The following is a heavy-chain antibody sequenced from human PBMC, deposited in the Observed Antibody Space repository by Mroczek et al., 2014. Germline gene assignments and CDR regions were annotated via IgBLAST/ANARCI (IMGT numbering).Heavy chain of an antibody. CDR1: GFTFSSYG. CDR2: ISYDGSNK. CDR3: ATGKPTTYCSGGSCQPPRAFDI. J-gene: IGHJ3*02. Sequence: QVQLVQSGGGVVQPGRSLRLSCAASGFTFSSYGMHWVRQAPGKGLEWVAVISYDGSNKYYADSVKGRFTISRDNSKNTLYLQMNSLRAEDTAVYYCATGKPTTYCSGGSCQPPRAFDIWGQGTMVTVSS. V-gene: IGHV3-30*03. D-gene: IGHD2-15*01.